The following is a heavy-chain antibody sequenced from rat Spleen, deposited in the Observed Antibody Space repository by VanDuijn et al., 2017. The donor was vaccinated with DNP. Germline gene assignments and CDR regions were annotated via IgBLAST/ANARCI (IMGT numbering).Heavy chain of an antibody. CDR1: GFTFSDYA. CDR2: ISHDGTRP. CDR3: ATRSYDYNYFVF. V-gene: IGHV5S10*01. J-gene: IGHJ2*01. D-gene: IGHD1-6*01. Sequence: EVQLVESGGGLVQPGRSLKLSCAASGFTFSDYAMAWVRQAPKKGLEWVATISHDGTRPYYRDSVKGRFTISRDNVKSTLYLQMDSLRSEDTATYYCATRSYDYNYFVFWGQGVMVTVSS.